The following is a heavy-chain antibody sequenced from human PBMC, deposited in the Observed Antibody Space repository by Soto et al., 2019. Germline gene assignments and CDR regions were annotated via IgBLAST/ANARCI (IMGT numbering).Heavy chain of an antibody. Sequence: EVQLVESGGGLVQPGGSLRLSCAASGFTFSRYWMTWVRQAPGMGLEWVANMKQDGSEKYYVDSVKGRFTISRDNVKNSLYLQMNNLRAEDTAVYYCARVCGGSYYPTFDDWGQGTLVSVSS. CDR2: MKQDGSEK. J-gene: IGHJ4*02. CDR1: GFTFSRYW. V-gene: IGHV3-7*01. CDR3: ARVCGGSYYPTFDD. D-gene: IGHD1-26*01.